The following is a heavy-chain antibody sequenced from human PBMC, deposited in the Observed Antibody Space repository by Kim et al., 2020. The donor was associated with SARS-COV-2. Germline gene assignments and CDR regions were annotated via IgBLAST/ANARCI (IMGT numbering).Heavy chain of an antibody. Sequence: SETLSLTCTVSGGSISSGDYYWSWIRQPPGKGLEWIGYIYYSGSTYYNPSLKSRVTISVDTSKNQFSLKLIFVTAADTAVYYCARGFEGYYYGSGSYYYYGMDVWGQGTTVTVSS. CDR2: IYYSGST. D-gene: IGHD3-10*01. J-gene: IGHJ6*02. V-gene: IGHV4-30-4*01. CDR1: GGSISSGDYY. CDR3: ARGFEGYYYGSGSYYYYGMDV.